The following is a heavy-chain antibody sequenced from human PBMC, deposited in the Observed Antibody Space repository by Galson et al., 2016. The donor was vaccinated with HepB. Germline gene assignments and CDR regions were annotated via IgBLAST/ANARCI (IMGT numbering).Heavy chain of an antibody. CDR1: GFTFSSYT. J-gene: IGHJ4*02. CDR2: ISSSGGDT. CDR3: ARARAVPGLYSFDN. Sequence: SLRLSCAASGFTFSSYTMSWVRQAPGKGLEWVSGISSSGGDTYYADSVKGHFIISRVNSKNTLCLQMNSLGAEYTAIYYCARARAVPGLYSFDNWGQGTLVTVSS. V-gene: IGHV3-23*01. D-gene: IGHD6-19*01.